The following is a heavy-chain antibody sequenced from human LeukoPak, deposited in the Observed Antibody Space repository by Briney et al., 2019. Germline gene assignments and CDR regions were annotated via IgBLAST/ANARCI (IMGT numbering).Heavy chain of an antibody. Sequence: GASVKVSCKASGYTFTSYDINWVRQATGQGLERMGWMNPNSGNTGYAQKFQGRVTMTRNTSISTAYMELSSLRSEDTAVYYCARGGYYYDSSGYYARYYYYYMDVWGKGTTVTVSS. CDR3: ARGGYYYDSSGYYARYYYYYMDV. D-gene: IGHD3-22*01. CDR2: MNPNSGNT. J-gene: IGHJ6*03. V-gene: IGHV1-8*01. CDR1: GYTFTSYD.